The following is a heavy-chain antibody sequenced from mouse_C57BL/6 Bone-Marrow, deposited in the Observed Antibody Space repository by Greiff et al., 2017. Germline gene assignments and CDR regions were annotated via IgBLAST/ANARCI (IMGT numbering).Heavy chain of an antibody. D-gene: IGHD2-4*01. J-gene: IGHJ3*01. CDR1: GFSLTSYG. CDR3: ARGDYAPFAY. Sequence: QVQLQQSGPGLVQPSQSLSITCTVSGFSLTSYGVHWVRQSPGKGLEWLGVIWSGGSTDYNAAFISRLSISKDNSKGQVFFKMNSLQADDTAIYYCARGDYAPFAYWGQGTLVTVSA. V-gene: IGHV2-2*01. CDR2: IWSGGST.